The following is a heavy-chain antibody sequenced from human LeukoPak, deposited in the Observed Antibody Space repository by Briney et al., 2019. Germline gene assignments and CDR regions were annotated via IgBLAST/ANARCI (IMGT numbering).Heavy chain of an antibody. V-gene: IGHV1-18*01. J-gene: IGHJ4*02. CDR2: IGTENAYT. CDR1: GYTFNTYG. D-gene: IGHD5-24*01. Sequence: ASVKVSCKASGYTFNTYGISWVRQAPGQGLEWMGWIGTENAYTIYAEKFQGRVTLTTDTSTTTVHMELKSLRSDDTAVYHCARDRETGFDYWGQGTLVTVSS. CDR3: ARDRETGFDY.